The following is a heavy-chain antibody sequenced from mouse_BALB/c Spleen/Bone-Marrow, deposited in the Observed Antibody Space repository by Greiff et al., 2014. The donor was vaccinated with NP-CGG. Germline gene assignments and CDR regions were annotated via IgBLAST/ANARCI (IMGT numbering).Heavy chain of an antibody. V-gene: IGHV14-3*02. D-gene: IGHD1-1*01. CDR2: IDPANGNT. Sequence: VQLQQSGAELVEPGASVKLSCTASGFNIKDTYMHWVKQRPEQGLEWIGRIDPANGNTKYDPKFQGKATITADTSSNTAYLQLSSLTSEDTAVYYCASYYYSSSYGFAYWGQGTLVTVSA. J-gene: IGHJ3*01. CDR3: ASYYYSSSYGFAY. CDR1: GFNIKDTY.